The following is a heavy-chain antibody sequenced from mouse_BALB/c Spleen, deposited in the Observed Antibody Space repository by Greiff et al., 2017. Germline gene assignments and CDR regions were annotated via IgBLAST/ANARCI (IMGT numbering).Heavy chain of an antibody. Sequence: EVQLQESGPSLVKPSQTLSLTCSVTGDSITSGYWNWIRKFPGNKLEYMGYISYSGSTYYNPSLKSRISITRDTSKNQYYLQLNSVTTEDTATYYCASYYGSSPWYFDVWGAGTTVTVSS. CDR2: ISYSGST. CDR1: GDSITSGY. V-gene: IGHV3-8*02. J-gene: IGHJ1*01. CDR3: ASYYGSSPWYFDV. D-gene: IGHD1-1*01.